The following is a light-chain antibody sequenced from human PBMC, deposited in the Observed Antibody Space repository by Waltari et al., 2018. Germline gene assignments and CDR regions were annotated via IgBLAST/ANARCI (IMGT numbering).Light chain of an antibody. CDR1: QNLLYSSKNKNF. V-gene: IGKV4-1*01. Sequence: DIVMTQSPDSLAVSLGERATINCNSSQNLLYSSKNKNFLGWYQLKPGQPPKLLMYWSSTRESGVPDRFSGSGSETDFTLTISSLQAEDVAVYYCQQYYSSPPTFGQGTRVEI. CDR2: WSS. CDR3: QQYYSSPPT. J-gene: IGKJ1*01.